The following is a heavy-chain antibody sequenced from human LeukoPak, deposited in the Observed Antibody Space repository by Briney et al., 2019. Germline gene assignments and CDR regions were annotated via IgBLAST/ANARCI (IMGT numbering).Heavy chain of an antibody. J-gene: IGHJ3*02. CDR3: ARDRTSSGLRDAFDI. V-gene: IGHV3-21*01. Sequence: PGGSLRLSCAASGFTFSSYSMNWVRQAPGKGLEWVSSISSSSSYIYYADSVKGRFTISRDNAKNSLYLQMNSLRAEDTAVYYCARDRTSSGLRDAFDIWGQGTMVTVSS. D-gene: IGHD3-22*01. CDR2: ISSSSSYI. CDR1: GFTFSSYS.